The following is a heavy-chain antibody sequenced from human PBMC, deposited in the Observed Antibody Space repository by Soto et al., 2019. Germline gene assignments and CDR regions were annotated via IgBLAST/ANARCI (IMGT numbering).Heavy chain of an antibody. V-gene: IGHV1-69*01. J-gene: IGHJ6*02. CDR3: ARGNWNYELGYYYYGMDV. D-gene: IGHD1-7*01. CDR2: IIPIFGTA. Sequence: QVQLVQSGAEVKKPGSSVKVSCKASGGTFSSYAISWVRQAPGQGLEWMGGIIPIFGTANYAQKFQGRVTITADESTSTDYMELSSLRSEDTAVYYCARGNWNYELGYYYYGMDVWGQGTTVTVSS. CDR1: GGTFSSYA.